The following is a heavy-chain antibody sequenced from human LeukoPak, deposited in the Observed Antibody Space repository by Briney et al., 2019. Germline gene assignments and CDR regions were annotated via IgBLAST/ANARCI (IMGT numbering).Heavy chain of an antibody. V-gene: IGHV4-59*01. D-gene: IGHD3-10*01. Sequence: SETLSLTCTVSGGSISSYYWSWIRQPPGKGLEWIGYIYYSGSTNYNPSLKSRVTISVDTSKNQFSLKLSSVTAADTAVYYCARGSRWFGEPDAFDIWGQGTMVTVSS. J-gene: IGHJ3*02. CDR2: IYYSGST. CDR3: ARGSRWFGEPDAFDI. CDR1: GGSISSYY.